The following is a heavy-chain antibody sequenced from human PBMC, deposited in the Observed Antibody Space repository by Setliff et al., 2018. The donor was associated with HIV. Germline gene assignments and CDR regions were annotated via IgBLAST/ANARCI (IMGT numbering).Heavy chain of an antibody. CDR1: GGSIRSHY. V-gene: IGHV4-59*11. Sequence: SETLSLTCTVSGGSIRSHYWSWVRQPPGKRLEWIGYIYYSGITFKNPSLKRRVTISVDRSGNQFSLRLTSVTAAYTAVYYCATCRHRPSNWFDPWGQGTVVTVSS. J-gene: IGHJ5*02. CDR3: ATCRHRPSNWFDP. CDR2: IYYSGIT.